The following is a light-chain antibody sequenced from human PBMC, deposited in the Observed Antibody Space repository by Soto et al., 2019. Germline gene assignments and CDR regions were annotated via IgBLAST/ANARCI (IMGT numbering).Light chain of an antibody. CDR1: SSNIGAGYD. J-gene: IGLJ2*01. V-gene: IGLV1-40*01. CDR3: QSYDSSLSAVV. Sequence: QSVLTQPPSVSGAPGQRVTISCSGSSSNIGAGYDVEGYQQLPGTAPKVLIYTNTYRPPGVPDRFSGSKSGTSASLAITGLQAEDEADYYCQSYDSSLSAVVFGGGTKLTVL. CDR2: TNT.